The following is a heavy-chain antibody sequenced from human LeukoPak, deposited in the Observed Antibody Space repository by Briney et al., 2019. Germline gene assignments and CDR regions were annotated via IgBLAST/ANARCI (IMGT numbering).Heavy chain of an antibody. CDR1: GFTFSNYW. Sequence: TGGSLRLSCAASGFTFSNYWMHWVRQAPGKGLVWVSRINSDGSSTNYADSVKGRFTISRDNAKNTLYLQMNSLRAEDTAVYYCARDQFYHSSGYYYLWGQGTLVTVSS. CDR3: ARDQFYHSSGYYYL. D-gene: IGHD3-22*01. CDR2: INSDGSST. V-gene: IGHV3-74*01. J-gene: IGHJ5*02.